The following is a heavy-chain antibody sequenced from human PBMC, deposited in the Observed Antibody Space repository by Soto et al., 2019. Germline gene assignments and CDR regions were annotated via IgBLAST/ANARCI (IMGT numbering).Heavy chain of an antibody. CDR3: ARRYGTTFDY. Sequence: QVQLQESGPGLVKPSETLSLTCTVSGGSISSYYWSWIRQPPGKGLEWIGYIYYSGSTNYNPSLKSRVTISVDTSKNQFSLKLSSVTAADTAVYYCARRYGTTFDYWGRGTLVTVSS. CDR1: GGSISSYY. J-gene: IGHJ4*02. V-gene: IGHV4-59*01. CDR2: IYYSGST. D-gene: IGHD1-7*01.